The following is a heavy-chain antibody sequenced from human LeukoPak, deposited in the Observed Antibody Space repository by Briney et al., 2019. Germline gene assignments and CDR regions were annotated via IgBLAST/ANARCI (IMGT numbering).Heavy chain of an antibody. J-gene: IGHJ3*02. V-gene: IGHV3-21*01. CDR1: GFSFSTYA. D-gene: IGHD1-26*01. Sequence: GGSLRLSCAASGFSFSTYAISWVRQAPGKGLEWVSCISTTSSYIFYADSVRGRFTISRDNAKNSLYLQMDSLRAEDTAVYYCARGGIITSYAFEIWGQGTTVTVSS. CDR2: ISTTSSYI. CDR3: ARGGIITSYAFEI.